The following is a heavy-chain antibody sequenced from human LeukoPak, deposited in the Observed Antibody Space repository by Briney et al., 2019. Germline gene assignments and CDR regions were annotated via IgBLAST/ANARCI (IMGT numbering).Heavy chain of an antibody. J-gene: IGHJ4*02. CDR2: IKQDGSEK. V-gene: IGHV3-7*03. CDR1: GFTFSSYW. D-gene: IGHD6-13*01. Sequence: GGSLRLSRAASGFTFSSYWMSWVRQAPGKGLEWVANIKQDGSEKYYVDSVKGRFTISRDSAKNSLYLQMNSLRPEDTAVYYCAKDGYSSSWYRFFDYWGQGTLVTVSS. CDR3: AKDGYSSSWYRFFDY.